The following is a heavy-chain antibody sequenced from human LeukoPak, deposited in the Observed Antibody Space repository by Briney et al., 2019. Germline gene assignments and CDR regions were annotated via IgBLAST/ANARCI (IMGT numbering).Heavy chain of an antibody. CDR1: GGSISSYY. CDR2: IYTSGST. V-gene: IGHV4-4*07. Sequence: SETLSHTCTVSGGSISSYYWSWIRQPAGKGLEWIGRIYTSGSTNYNPSLKSRVTMSVDTSKNQFSLKLSSVTAADTAVYYCARVGAAAAYYYYMDVWGKGTTVTISS. CDR3: ARVGAAAAYYYYMDV. D-gene: IGHD6-13*01. J-gene: IGHJ6*03.